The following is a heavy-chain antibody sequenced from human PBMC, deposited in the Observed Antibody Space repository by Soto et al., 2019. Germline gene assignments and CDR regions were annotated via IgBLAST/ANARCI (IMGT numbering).Heavy chain of an antibody. D-gene: IGHD2-15*01. CDR1: GFTVSSNY. J-gene: IGHJ4*02. Sequence: GGSLRLSCAASGFTVSSNYMSWVRQAPGKGLEWVSVIYSGGSTYYADSVKGRFTISRDNSKNTLYLQMNSLRAEDTAVYYCARDKGCSGGSCYHPFDYWGQGAVVTVSS. V-gene: IGHV3-66*01. CDR3: ARDKGCSGGSCYHPFDY. CDR2: IYSGGST.